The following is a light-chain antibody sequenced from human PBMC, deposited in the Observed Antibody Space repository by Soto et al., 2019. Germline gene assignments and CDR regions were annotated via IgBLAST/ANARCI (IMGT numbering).Light chain of an antibody. J-gene: IGLJ1*01. V-gene: IGLV2-14*03. CDR2: DVS. CDR3: GSYTTSSNYV. CDR1: ISDVGSYNY. Sequence: QSALTQPASVSGSPGQSITISCTGTISDVGSYNYVSWYQQYPGKAPKLMIYDVSTRPSGVSDRFSGSKSGNTASLTISGLRAEYEADYYCGSYTTSSNYVFGTGTKLTVL.